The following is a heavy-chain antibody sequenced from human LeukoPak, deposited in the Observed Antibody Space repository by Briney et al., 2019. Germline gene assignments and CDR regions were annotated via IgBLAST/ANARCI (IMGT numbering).Heavy chain of an antibody. D-gene: IGHD4-17*01. Sequence: PSEILSLTCAVSGGSISSSNWWSWVRQPPGKGLEWIGEIYHSGSTNYNPSLKSRVTISVDKSKNQFSLKLSSVTAADTAVYYCARGDHDYGDYTFDYWGQGTLVTVSS. CDR1: GGSISSSNW. V-gene: IGHV4-4*02. CDR3: ARGDHDYGDYTFDY. J-gene: IGHJ4*02. CDR2: IYHSGST.